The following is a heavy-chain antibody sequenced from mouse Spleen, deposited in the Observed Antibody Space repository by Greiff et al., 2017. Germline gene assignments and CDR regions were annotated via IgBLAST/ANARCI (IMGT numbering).Heavy chain of an antibody. J-gene: IGHJ3*01. CDR1: GYTFTSYW. V-gene: IGHV1-55*01. CDR2: IYPGSGST. Sequence: QVQLQQPGAELVKPGASVKMSCKASGYTFTSYWITWVKQRPGQGLEWIGDIYPGSGSTNYNEKFKSKATLTVDTSSSKAYMQLSSLTSEDSAVYYCARYDGYYLAWFAYWGQGTLVTVSA. D-gene: IGHD2-3*01. CDR3: ARYDGYYLAWFAY.